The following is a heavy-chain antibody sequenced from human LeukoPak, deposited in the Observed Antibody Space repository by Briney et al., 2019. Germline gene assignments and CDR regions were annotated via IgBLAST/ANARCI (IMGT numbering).Heavy chain of an antibody. CDR1: GYTFTSYD. D-gene: IGHD4-11*01. V-gene: IGHV1-8*01. CDR2: MNPNSGNT. CDR3: ARAGNYHYYYYCMDV. Sequence: GASVKVSCKPSGYTFTSYDLNWVRPATGQGLEWMGWMNPNSGNTGYAQKLQGRVTMTRNTSISTAYMELSSLRSEDTAVYYCARAGNYHYYYYCMDVWGKGTTVTVSS. J-gene: IGHJ6*03.